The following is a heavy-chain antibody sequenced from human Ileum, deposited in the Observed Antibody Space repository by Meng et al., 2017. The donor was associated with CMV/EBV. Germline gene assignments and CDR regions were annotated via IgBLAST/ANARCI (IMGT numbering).Heavy chain of an antibody. J-gene: IGHJ4*02. CDR1: GDSISSSGYY. CDR2: IYKSGTT. CDR3: ARDQGYFADC. Sequence: PCSVSGDSISSSGYYWSWIRQRPGKGLEWIGYIYKSGTTYHNPSLKSRLTISVDTSKNQFSLRLTSVTAADTAVYYCARDQGYFADCWGQGTLVTVSS. D-gene: IGHD3-9*01. V-gene: IGHV4-31*03.